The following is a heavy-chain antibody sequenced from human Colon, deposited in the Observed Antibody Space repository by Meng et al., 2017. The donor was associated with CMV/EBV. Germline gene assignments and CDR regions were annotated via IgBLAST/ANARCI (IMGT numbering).Heavy chain of an antibody. J-gene: IGHJ4*02. D-gene: IGHD2-15*01. V-gene: IGHV3-21*01. Sequence: GESLKISCAASGFSVSGNYMNWVRQAPGKGLEWVSSISTSLGYTYYADSVKGRFTISRDNAKNSSYLQMDSLRVDDTAIYYCARRGCSGGSCYEDYWGQGTLVTVSS. CDR2: ISTSLGYT. CDR1: GFSVSGNY. CDR3: ARRGCSGGSCYEDY.